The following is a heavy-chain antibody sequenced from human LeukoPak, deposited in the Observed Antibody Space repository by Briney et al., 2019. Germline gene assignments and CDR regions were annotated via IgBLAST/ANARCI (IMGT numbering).Heavy chain of an antibody. D-gene: IGHD6-19*01. CDR2: VQVTASGRTI. CDR3: ATYRSGWSFSN. CDR1: GLTFANTW. V-gene: IGHV3-15*01. Sequence: PGASLRLSCTASGLTFANTWPSWVRQPAGKGLEWVGRVQVTASGRTIDYAAPVKGKFTISIDDSKNTLYLQMNSLRSEGSALYYCATYRSGWSFSNWGQGTLVTVSS. J-gene: IGHJ4*02.